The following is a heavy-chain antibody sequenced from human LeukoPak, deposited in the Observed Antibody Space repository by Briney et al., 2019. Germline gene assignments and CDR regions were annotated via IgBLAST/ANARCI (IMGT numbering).Heavy chain of an antibody. CDR2: VNPNTGGT. CDR1: GYTFTGYY. D-gene: IGHD5-24*01. Sequence: EASVKVSCKASGYTFTGYYMHWVRQAPGQGLEWMGWVNPNTGGTNYAQNFQGRVAMTGDTSISTAYMELSRLRSDDTAVYYCARYGDGDGYNSGFAYWGQGTLVTVSS. J-gene: IGHJ4*02. CDR3: ARYGDGDGYNSGFAY. V-gene: IGHV1-2*02.